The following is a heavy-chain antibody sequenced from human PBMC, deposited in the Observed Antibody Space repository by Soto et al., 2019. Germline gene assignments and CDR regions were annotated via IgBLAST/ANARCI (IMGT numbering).Heavy chain of an antibody. Sequence: ASVKVSCKATGYTFTTYVIHWVRKATGQGLEWMGWMNPSTGNTGYAQQFLGRVTMTRDTPISTAYMELRSLRSEDTAVYYCASGRFGEWLLQHWGQGTLVTVSS. D-gene: IGHD3-3*01. CDR1: GYTFTTYV. CDR3: ASGRFGEWLLQH. J-gene: IGHJ4*02. CDR2: MNPSTGNT. V-gene: IGHV1-8*01.